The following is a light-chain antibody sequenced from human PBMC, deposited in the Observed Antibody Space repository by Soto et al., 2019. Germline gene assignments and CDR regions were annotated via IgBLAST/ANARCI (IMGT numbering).Light chain of an antibody. CDR2: SVS. CDR3: QQYENLPT. J-gene: IGKJ5*01. CDR1: QSVSTT. Sequence: EIVMTQSPDTLSVSPGERATLSCSASQSVSTTVAWYQQNPGQPPRLLIYSVSTRATGIPARFSGSGSGTEFTLTISRLQPEDIATYYCQQYENLPTFGQGTRLEIK. V-gene: IGKV3-15*01.